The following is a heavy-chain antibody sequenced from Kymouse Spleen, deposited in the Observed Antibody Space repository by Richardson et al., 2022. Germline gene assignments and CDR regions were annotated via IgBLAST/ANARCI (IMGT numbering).Heavy chain of an antibody. CDR2: ISYDGSNK. CDR3: AKNGIAVAGTVFDY. Sequence: QVQLVESGGGVVQPGRSLRLSCAASGFTFSSYGMHWVRQAPGKGLEWVAVISYDGSNKYYADSVKGRFTISRDNSKNTLYLQMNSLRAEDTAVYYCAKNGIAVAGTVFDYWGQGTLVTVSS. CDR1: GFTFSSYG. J-gene: IGHJ4*02. D-gene: IGHD6-19*01. V-gene: IGHV3-30*18.